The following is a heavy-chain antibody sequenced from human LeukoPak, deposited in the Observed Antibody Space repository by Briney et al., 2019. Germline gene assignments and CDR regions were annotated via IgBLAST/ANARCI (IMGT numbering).Heavy chain of an antibody. D-gene: IGHD3-16*01. CDR2: IRYNGNNQ. J-gene: IGHJ4*02. Sequence: GGSLRLSCAASGFTFNNYGMHWVRQAPGKGLEWVAFIRYNGNNQYYADSVKGRFTISRDNSKNTLYLQMNSLRAEDTAVYYCAKDGGDWGQGTLVTVSS. CDR1: GFTFNNYG. CDR3: AKDGGD. V-gene: IGHV3-30*02.